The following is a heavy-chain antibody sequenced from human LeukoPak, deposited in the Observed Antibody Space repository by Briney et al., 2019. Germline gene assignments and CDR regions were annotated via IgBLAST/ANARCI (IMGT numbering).Heavy chain of an antibody. CDR2: ITSSGETT. J-gene: IGHJ4*02. Sequence: GGSLRLSCAASGSIPFNSYSMSWVRQAPGKGLEWVSAITSSGETTYYADSVKGRFTISRDNSKNMVYLQMNSLRAEDAATYYCAKMQGYFDYWGQRSLVTVSS. CDR1: GSIPFNSYS. V-gene: IGHV3-23*01. CDR3: AKMQGYFDY.